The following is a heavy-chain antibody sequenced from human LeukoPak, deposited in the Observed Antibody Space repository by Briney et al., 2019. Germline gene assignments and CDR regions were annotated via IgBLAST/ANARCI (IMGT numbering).Heavy chain of an antibody. V-gene: IGHV3-23*01. Sequence: GGSLRLSCAASVFTFTIYAMTGVPRAPGRGLECVSTNSGSGDTTYYADSVKGRFTISRDNSKNTLFLQVNSPRADDTAVYYCAKDFSTYGSKVFDCWGQGTLVTVSS. D-gene: IGHD4/OR15-4a*01. CDR1: VFTFTIYA. CDR2: NSGSGDTT. J-gene: IGHJ4*02. CDR3: AKDFSTYGSKVFDC.